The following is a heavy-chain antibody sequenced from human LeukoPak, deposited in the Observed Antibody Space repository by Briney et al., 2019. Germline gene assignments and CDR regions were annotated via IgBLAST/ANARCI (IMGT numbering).Heavy chain of an antibody. J-gene: IGHJ4*02. V-gene: IGHV5-51*01. CDR1: GYSFTSYW. D-gene: IGHD3-16*02. CDR2: IYPGDSDT. CDR3: ATSFLGELSSFDY. Sequence: GESLKISCXGSGYSFTSYWIGWVRQMPGKGLEWMGIIYPGDSDTRYSPSFQSQVTISADKSISTAYLQWSSLKASATAMYYCATSFLGELSSFDYWGPGTLVTVSS.